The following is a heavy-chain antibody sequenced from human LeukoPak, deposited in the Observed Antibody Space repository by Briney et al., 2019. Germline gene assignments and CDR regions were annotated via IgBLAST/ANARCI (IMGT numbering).Heavy chain of an antibody. D-gene: IGHD3-10*01. CDR2: THSGGST. J-gene: IGHJ4*02. V-gene: IGHV3-53*01. CDR1: GFIVSSSD. CDR3: ARNYYGSGSYSRLDS. Sequence: GGSLRLSCAASGFIVSSSDVTWVRQAPRKGLEWVSVTHSGGSTDYADSVKGRFTISRDHSKNTVFLHMSSLRAEDTALYYCARNYYGSGSYSRLDSWGQGTLVTVSS.